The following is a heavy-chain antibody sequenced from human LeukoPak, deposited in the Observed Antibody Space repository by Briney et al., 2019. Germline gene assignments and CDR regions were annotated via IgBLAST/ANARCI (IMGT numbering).Heavy chain of an antibody. CDR2: INHSGST. CDR1: GGSFSDYY. V-gene: IGHV4-34*01. J-gene: IGHJ4*02. D-gene: IGHD3-9*01. CDR3: ARGLTSVPPGGY. Sequence: SETLSLTCAVYGGSFSDYYWSWIRQPPGKGLEWIGEINHSGSTNYNPSLKSRVTILVDTSKNQFSLKLSSVTAADTAVYYCARGLTSVPPGGYWGQGTLVTVSS.